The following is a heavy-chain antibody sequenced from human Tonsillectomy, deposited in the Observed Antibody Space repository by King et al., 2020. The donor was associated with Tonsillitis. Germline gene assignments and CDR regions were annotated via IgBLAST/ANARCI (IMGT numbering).Heavy chain of an antibody. CDR1: GYSISSGYY. CDR3: ASHYSSSWYESQRYDDY. CDR2: IYHSGST. D-gene: IGHD6-13*01. V-gene: IGHV4-38-2*01. Sequence: QLQESGPGLVKPSETLSLTCAVSGYSISSGYYWGWIRQPPGKGLEWIGSIYHSGSTYYNPSLKSRVTISVDTSKNQFSLKLSSVTAADTAVYYCASHYSSSWYESQRYDDYWGQGTLVTVSS. J-gene: IGHJ4*02.